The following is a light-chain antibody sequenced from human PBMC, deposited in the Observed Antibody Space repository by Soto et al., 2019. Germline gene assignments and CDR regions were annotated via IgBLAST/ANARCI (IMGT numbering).Light chain of an antibody. V-gene: IGLV1-40*01. J-gene: IGLJ1*01. CDR3: QSHDSSLSGYV. CDR1: SSNIGAGYD. Sequence: QSVLTQPPSVSGAPGQRVTISCTGSSSNIGAGYDVHWYQQLPGTAPKLLIYGNSNRPSGVPDRFSRSKSGTPASLAITGLQAEDEADYYCQSHDSSLSGYVFGTGTKLTVL. CDR2: GNS.